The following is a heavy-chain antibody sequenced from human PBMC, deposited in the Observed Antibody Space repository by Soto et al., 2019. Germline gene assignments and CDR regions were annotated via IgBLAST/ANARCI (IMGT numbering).Heavy chain of an antibody. CDR1: GGSISSGGYY. CDR2: IYYSGST. D-gene: IGHD6-13*01. CDR3: ARDLSSSWSGEMYGMDV. Sequence: LSLTCTVSGGSISSGGYYWSWIRQHPGKGLEWIGYIYYSGSTYYNPSLKSRVTISVDTSKNQFSLKLSSVTAADTAVYYCARDLSSSWSGEMYGMDVWGQGTTVTVSS. J-gene: IGHJ6*02. V-gene: IGHV4-31*03.